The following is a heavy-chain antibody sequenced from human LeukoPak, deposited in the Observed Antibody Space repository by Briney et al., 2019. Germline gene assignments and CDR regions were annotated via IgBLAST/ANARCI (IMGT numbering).Heavy chain of an antibody. J-gene: IGHJ6*03. V-gene: IGHV4-59*01. CDR3: SRTGFLEWFSAGYYYYYYMDV. D-gene: IGHD3-3*01. CDR1: GGSISSYY. CDR2: IYYSGST. Sequence: PSETLSLTCTVSGGSISSYYWSWIRQPPGKGLERIGYIYYSGSTNYNPSLKSRVTISVDTSKNQFSLKLSSVTAADTAVYYCSRTGFLEWFSAGYYYYYYMDVWGKGTTVTVSS.